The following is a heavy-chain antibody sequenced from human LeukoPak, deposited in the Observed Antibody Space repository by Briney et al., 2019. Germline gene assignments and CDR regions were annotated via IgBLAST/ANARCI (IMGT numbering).Heavy chain of an antibody. D-gene: IGHD2-15*01. CDR3: ARWVAVRFDP. J-gene: IGHJ5*02. Sequence: SETLSLTCTVSGYSISSGYYWGWTRQPPGKGLEWIGSIYHSGSTYYNPSLKSRVTISVDTSKNQFSLKLSSVTAADTAVYYCARWVAVRFDPWGQGTLVTVSS. CDR2: IYHSGST. CDR1: GYSISSGYY. V-gene: IGHV4-38-2*02.